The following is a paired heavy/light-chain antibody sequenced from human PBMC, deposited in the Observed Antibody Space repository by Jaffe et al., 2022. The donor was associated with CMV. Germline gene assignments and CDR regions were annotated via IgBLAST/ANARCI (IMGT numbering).Light chain of an antibody. Sequence: DIVMTQTPLSSPVTLGQPASISCRSSQSLVHSDGNTYLSWLQQRPGQPPRLLIYKISNRFSGVPDRFSGSGAGTDFTLKITRVEAEDVGVYYCTQAGQFPYTFGQGTKLEIK. CDR2: KIS. CDR1: QSLVHSDGNTY. J-gene: IGKJ2*01. CDR3: TQAGQFPYT. V-gene: IGKV2-24*01.
Heavy chain of an antibody. V-gene: IGHV3-15*01. D-gene: IGHD6-13*01. CDR1: GFTFRHAW. CDR3: ATSSSTY. Sequence: EVQLVESGGGLVKPGGSLRLSCAASGFTFRHAWMNWVRQAPGKGLEWVGRIKSNTDGGTVDYAAPVQGRFTISRDDSKTMLYLQMNRLKTEDTAVYFCATSSSTYWGQGALVTVSS. CDR2: IKSNTDGGTV. J-gene: IGHJ4*02.